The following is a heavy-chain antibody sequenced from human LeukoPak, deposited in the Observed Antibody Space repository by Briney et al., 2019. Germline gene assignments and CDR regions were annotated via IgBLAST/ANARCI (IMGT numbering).Heavy chain of an antibody. CDR3: ARGTVLTGYASFDY. CDR1: GGSFSGYY. V-gene: IGHV4-34*01. Sequence: SETLSLTCAVNGGSFSGYYWTWLRQSPGKGLEWIGEIIHSGRANYSPSLKSRLTLSVDPSMNHFSLRLSSVTAADTAVYYCARGTVLTGYASFDYWGQGALVTVSS. J-gene: IGHJ4*02. CDR2: IIHSGRA. D-gene: IGHD3-16*01.